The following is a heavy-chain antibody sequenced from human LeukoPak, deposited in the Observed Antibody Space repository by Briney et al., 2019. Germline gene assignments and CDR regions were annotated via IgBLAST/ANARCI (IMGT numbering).Heavy chain of an antibody. CDR3: AKSDSSGYYQYYYYYMDV. Sequence: GGSLRLSCAASGFTFSSYGMHWVRQAPGKGLEWVAFIRYDGSNKYYADSVKGRFTISRDNSKNTLYLQMNSLRAEDTAVYYCAKSDSSGYYQYYYYYMDVWGKGTTVTVSS. D-gene: IGHD3-22*01. CDR2: IRYDGSNK. J-gene: IGHJ6*03. V-gene: IGHV3-30*02. CDR1: GFTFSSYG.